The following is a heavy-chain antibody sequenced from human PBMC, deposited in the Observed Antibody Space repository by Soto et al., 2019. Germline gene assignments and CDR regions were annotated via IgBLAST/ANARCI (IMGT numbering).Heavy chain of an antibody. CDR2: INAGNGNT. D-gene: IGHD6-19*01. V-gene: IGHV1-3*01. J-gene: IGHJ4*02. Sequence: ASVKVTCKASGDTFTSNGISWVRQAPGQRLEWMGWINAGNGNTKYSQKFQGRVTITRDTSASTAYMELSSLRSEDTAVYYCARAVAVPADFDYWGQGTLVTVSS. CDR1: GDTFTSNG. CDR3: ARAVAVPADFDY.